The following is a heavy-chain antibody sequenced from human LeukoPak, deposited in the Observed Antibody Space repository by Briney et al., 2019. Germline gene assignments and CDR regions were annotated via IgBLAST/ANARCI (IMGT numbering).Heavy chain of an antibody. CDR3: ARQISGNKDY. CDR2: IFYREICSYGGTT. CDR1: GVSISGYY. D-gene: IGHD1/OR15-1a*01. V-gene: IGHV4-59*05. Sequence: SETVSLTCTVSGVSISGYYWIWMRQSPGRGLEYNGSIFYREICSYGGTTFYNPSFQSRVTISVDTSKNAFSLRLTSVTSADTAVYFCARQISGNKDYWGQGTLASDSP. J-gene: IGHJ4*02.